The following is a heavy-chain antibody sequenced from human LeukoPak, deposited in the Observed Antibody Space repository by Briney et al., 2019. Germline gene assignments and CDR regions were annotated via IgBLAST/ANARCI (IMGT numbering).Heavy chain of an antibody. CDR1: GYTFTSYG. CDR3: ARDRGSSWYGLDFDY. Sequence: VASVKVSCKASGYTFTSYGISWVRQAPGQGLEWMGWISAYNGNTNYAQKLQGGVTMTTDTSTSTAYMELRSLRSDDTAVYYCARDRGSSWYGLDFDYWGQGTLVTVSS. D-gene: IGHD6-13*01. V-gene: IGHV1-18*01. J-gene: IGHJ4*02. CDR2: ISAYNGNT.